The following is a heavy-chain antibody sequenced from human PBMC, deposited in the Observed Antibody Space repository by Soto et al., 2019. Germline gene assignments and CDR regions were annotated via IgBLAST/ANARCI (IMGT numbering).Heavy chain of an antibody. Sequence: QVQLQQWGAGLVKPSETLSLSCAVYGQSFSGHSWAWIRQPPGKGLEWDGEINESGSTYYNPSHKSRVTISTDTSKNQFSLKLSSVSAADTAAYFCARGSGIVALPGELEDVNYDYWGQGTLVNVSS. D-gene: IGHD1-1*01. J-gene: IGHJ4*02. CDR3: ARGSGIVALPGELEDVNYDY. V-gene: IGHV4-34*01. CDR2: INESGST. CDR1: GQSFSGHS.